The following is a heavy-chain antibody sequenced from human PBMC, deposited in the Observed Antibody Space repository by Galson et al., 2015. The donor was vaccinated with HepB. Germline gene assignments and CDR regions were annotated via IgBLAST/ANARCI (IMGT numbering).Heavy chain of an antibody. Sequence: SLRLSCAASGFTFSSYSMNWVRQAPGKGLEWVSYISSSSSTIYYADSVKGRFTISRDNAKNSLYLQMNSLRAEDTAVYYCARDRYDFWSGYYGSYYYYYYMDVWGKGTTVTVSS. CDR3: ARDRYDFWSGYYGSYYYYYYMDV. CDR2: ISSSSSTI. CDR1: GFTFSSYS. J-gene: IGHJ6*03. D-gene: IGHD3-3*01. V-gene: IGHV3-48*01.